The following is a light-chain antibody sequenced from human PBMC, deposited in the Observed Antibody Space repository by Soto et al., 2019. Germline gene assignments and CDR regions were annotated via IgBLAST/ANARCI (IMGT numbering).Light chain of an antibody. CDR2: FAS. J-gene: IGKJ2*01. Sequence: EIVMTQSPATLSVSPGEGATLSCRASQSIDRKIAWYQQRPGQPPRLLIYFASTGAVGVTGRFGGSGSGTEFTLTISSLQSEDCAVYFCQQYNDWPFTFGQGTKLEIK. CDR1: QSIDRK. CDR3: QQYNDWPFT. V-gene: IGKV3-15*01.